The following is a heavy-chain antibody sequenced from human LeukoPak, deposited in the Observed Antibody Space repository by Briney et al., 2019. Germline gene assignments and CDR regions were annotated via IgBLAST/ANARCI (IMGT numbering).Heavy chain of an antibody. J-gene: IGHJ4*02. D-gene: IGHD6-6*01. V-gene: IGHV1-2*02. CDR3: ARYAGEQLAQIDY. CDR2: INPNSGGT. CDR1: GYTFTGYY. Sequence: ASVKVSCKASGYTFTGYYMHWVRQAPGQGLEWMGWINPNSGGTNYAQKFQGRVTMTRDTSISTAYMELSRLRSDDTAVYCCARYAGEQLAQIDYWGQGTLVTVSS.